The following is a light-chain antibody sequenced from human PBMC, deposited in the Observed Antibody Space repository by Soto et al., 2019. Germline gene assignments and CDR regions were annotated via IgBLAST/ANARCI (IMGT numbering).Light chain of an antibody. CDR1: QSISTY. CDR2: AAS. CDR3: QQSYSTLRWT. V-gene: IGKV1-39*01. Sequence: DIQMTQSPSSLSASVGDRVTIICRASQSISTYLNWYQQKPGKAPKLLIYAASSLQTGVPSRFSGSGSGTDFTLTITSLQPEDFATYSCQQSYSTLRWTFGQGTKVEIK. J-gene: IGKJ1*01.